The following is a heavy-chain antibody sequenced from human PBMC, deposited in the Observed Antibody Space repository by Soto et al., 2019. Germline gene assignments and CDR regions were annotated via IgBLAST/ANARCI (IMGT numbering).Heavy chain of an antibody. D-gene: IGHD3-3*01. CDR2: ISSSGSTI. V-gene: IGHV3-48*03. CDR3: ASWNYDFWSGYSPFFDY. CDR1: GFTFSSYE. J-gene: IGHJ4*02. Sequence: VGSLRLSCAASGFTFSSYEMNWVRQAPGKGLEWVSYISSSGSTIYYADSVKGRFTISRDNAKNSLYLQMNSLRAEDTAVYYCASWNYDFWSGYSPFFDYWGQGTL.